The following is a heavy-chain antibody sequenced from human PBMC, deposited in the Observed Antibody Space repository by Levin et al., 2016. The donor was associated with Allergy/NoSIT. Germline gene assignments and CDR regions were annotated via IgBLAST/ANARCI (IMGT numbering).Heavy chain of an antibody. D-gene: IGHD2-15*01. CDR3: ARAYSLGYCSGGSCYWVYYYYGSGR. J-gene: IGHJ6*02. V-gene: IGHV3-30-3*01. CDR2: ISYDGSNK. Sequence: VRQAPGKGLEWVAVISYDGSNKYYADSVKGRFTISRDNSKNTLYLQMNSLRAEDTAVYYCARAYSLGYCSGGSCYWVYYYYGSGRLGPRDHGHRLL.